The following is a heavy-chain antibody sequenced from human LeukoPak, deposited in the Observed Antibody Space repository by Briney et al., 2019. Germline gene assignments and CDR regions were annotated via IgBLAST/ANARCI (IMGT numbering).Heavy chain of an antibody. CDR3: ARGHSGITIFGVDNYYYGMDV. D-gene: IGHD3-3*01. CDR1: GGSISSYY. V-gene: IGHV4-59*12. Sequence: SETLSLTCTVSGGSISSYYWSWIRQPPGKGLEWIGYIYYSGSTNYNPSLKSRVTISVDTSKNQFSLKLSSVTAADTAVYYCARGHSGITIFGVDNYYYGMDVWGQGTTVTVSS. J-gene: IGHJ6*02. CDR2: IYYSGST.